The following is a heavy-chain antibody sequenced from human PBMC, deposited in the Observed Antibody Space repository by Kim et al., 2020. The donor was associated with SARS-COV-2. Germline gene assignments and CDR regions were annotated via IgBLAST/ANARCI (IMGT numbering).Heavy chain of an antibody. CDR3: ARDSTSHPTVTNPIDY. V-gene: IGHV3-33*01. D-gene: IGHD4-4*01. CDR2: IWYDGSNK. J-gene: IGHJ4*02. Sequence: GGSLRLSCAASGFTFSSYGMHWVRQAPGKGLEWVAVIWYDGSNKYYADSVKGRFTISRDNSKNTLYLQMNSLRAEDTAVYYCARDSTSHPTVTNPIDYWGQGTLVTVSS. CDR1: GFTFSSYG.